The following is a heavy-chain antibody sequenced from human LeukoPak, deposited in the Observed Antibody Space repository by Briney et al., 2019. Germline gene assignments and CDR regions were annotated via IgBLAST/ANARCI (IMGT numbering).Heavy chain of an antibody. CDR2: ISSSGSTI. D-gene: IGHD6-19*01. J-gene: IGHJ4*02. V-gene: IGHV3-48*03. Sequence: GGSLRLSCAASGFTFSSYEMNWVRQAPGKGLEGVSYISSSGSTIYYADSVKGRFTISRDNAKNSLYLQMNSLRAEDTAVYYCARAAEGYSSGWYNYYFDYWGQGTLVTVSS. CDR3: ARAAEGYSSGWYNYYFDY. CDR1: GFTFSSYE.